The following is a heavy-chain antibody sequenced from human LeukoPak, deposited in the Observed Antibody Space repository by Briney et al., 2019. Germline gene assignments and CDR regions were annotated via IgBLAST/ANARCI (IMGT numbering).Heavy chain of an antibody. J-gene: IGHJ5*02. V-gene: IGHV4-39*01. CDR3: ARQRRVVVIAIPNNWFDP. CDR1: GGSISSSSYY. CDR2: IYYSGST. Sequence: SETLSLTCTVSGGSISSSSYYWGWIRQPPGKGLEWIGSIYYSGSTYCNPSLKSRVTISVDTSKNQFSLKLSSVTAADTAVYYCARQRRVVVIAIPNNWFDPWGQGTLVTVSS. D-gene: IGHD2-21*01.